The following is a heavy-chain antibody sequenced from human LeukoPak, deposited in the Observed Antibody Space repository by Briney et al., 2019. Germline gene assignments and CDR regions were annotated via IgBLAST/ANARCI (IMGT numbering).Heavy chain of an antibody. J-gene: IGHJ4*02. D-gene: IGHD2-2*01. V-gene: IGHV3-23*01. CDR1: GFTFRNYA. Sequence: GRSLRLSCAASGFTFRNYAMTWVRQTPGKGLELVLVISGSGTTTYYADSVKGRFTISRDNSNNTLYLQMNSLRAEDTALYYCAGRGSTSGSSPLDYWGQGNLVTVSS. CDR2: ISGSGTTT. CDR3: AGRGSTSGSSPLDY.